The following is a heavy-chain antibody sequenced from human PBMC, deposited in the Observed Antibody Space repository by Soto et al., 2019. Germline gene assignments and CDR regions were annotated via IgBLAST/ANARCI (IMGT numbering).Heavy chain of an antibody. CDR2: VSESGGST. D-gene: IGHD3-10*01. V-gene: IGHV3-23*01. CDR3: AKDPMVRGVMLPMDV. CDR1: GFIFSRYA. J-gene: IGHJ6*02. Sequence: GGSLRLSCAASGFIFSRYAMSWVRQAPGKGLEWVSGVSESGGSTYYTNSVKGRFTISRDNSKNTVYLQMNSLRAEDTAVYYCAKDPMVRGVMLPMDVWAQRTTVTVSS.